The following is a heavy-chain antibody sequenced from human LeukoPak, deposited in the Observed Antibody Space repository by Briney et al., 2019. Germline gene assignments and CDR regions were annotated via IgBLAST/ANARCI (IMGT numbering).Heavy chain of an antibody. CDR3: AREHYYDSSGFYRDFDC. Sequence: TGGSLRLSCAASGFTFSSYSMNWVRQAPGKGLEWVSSISSSSSYIYYADSVKGRFTISRDNAKNSLYLQMNSLRAEDTAVYYCAREHYYDSSGFYRDFDCWGQGTLVTVSS. CDR1: GFTFSSYS. V-gene: IGHV3-21*01. CDR2: ISSSSSYI. J-gene: IGHJ4*02. D-gene: IGHD3-22*01.